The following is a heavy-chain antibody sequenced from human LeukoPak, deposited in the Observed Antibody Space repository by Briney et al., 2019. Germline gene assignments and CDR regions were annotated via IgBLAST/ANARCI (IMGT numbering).Heavy chain of an antibody. Sequence: GASVKVSCKASGYTFTSYDINWVRQATGQGLEWMGWMNPNSGNTDYAQKFQGRVTITRNTSISTAYMELSSLRSEDTAVYYCARASGPRAFDIWGQGTMVTVSS. CDR3: ARASGPRAFDI. J-gene: IGHJ3*02. CDR2: MNPNSGNT. CDR1: GYTFTSYD. V-gene: IGHV1-8*03. D-gene: IGHD5-12*01.